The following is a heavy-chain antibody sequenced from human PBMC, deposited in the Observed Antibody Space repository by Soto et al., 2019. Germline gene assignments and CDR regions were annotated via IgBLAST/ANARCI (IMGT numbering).Heavy chain of an antibody. CDR3: ARGGGVGVAGSAAFDM. V-gene: IGHV1-2*02. CDR1: GYPVTAYY. Sequence: QLHLVQSGAVVKKPGASVTVSCSASGYPVTAYYMHWVRQAPGRGLEWMGGINPATGAAKYTQTFRGRVTLTRDPSTRKVFMELRCLTSEDTSVFYCARGGGVGVAGSAAFDMWGQGTLVTVSS. CDR2: INPATGAA. J-gene: IGHJ3*02. D-gene: IGHD3-3*01.